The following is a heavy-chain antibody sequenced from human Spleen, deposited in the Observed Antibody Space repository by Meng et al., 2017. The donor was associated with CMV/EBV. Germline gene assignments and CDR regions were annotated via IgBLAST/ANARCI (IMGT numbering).Heavy chain of an antibody. J-gene: IGHJ1*01. Sequence: FTFSRSAMRWVRQAPGKGLEWVSAISGSGGSTYYADSVKGRFTISRDNSKNPLYLQMNSLRAEDTAVYYCATGYCSSTSCYKEYFQHWGQGTLVTVSS. CDR2: ISGSGGST. CDR1: FTFSRSA. D-gene: IGHD2-2*01. V-gene: IGHV3-23*01. CDR3: ATGYCSSTSCYKEYFQH.